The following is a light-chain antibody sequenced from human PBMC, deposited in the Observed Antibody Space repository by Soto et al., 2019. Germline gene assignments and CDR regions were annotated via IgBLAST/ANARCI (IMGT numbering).Light chain of an antibody. CDR1: QSVSSN. V-gene: IGKV3-11*01. Sequence: EVVMTQSPSTLSVSPGERATLSCRASQSVSSNLAWYQQKPGQAPRLLIYDASNRATGIPARFSGSGSGTDFTLTISSLEPEDFAVYYCQQRSNWITFGQGTRLE. J-gene: IGKJ5*01. CDR2: DAS. CDR3: QQRSNWIT.